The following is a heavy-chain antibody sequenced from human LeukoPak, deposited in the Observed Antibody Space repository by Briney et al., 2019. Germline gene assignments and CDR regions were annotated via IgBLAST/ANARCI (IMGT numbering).Heavy chain of an antibody. CDR3: ARVQYCSSTSCRYYYYGTDV. Sequence: ASVKVSCKASGYTFTGYYMHWVRQAPGQGLEWMGWINPNSGGTNYAQKFQGRVTMTRDTSISTAYMELSRLRSDDTAVYYCARVQYCSSTSCRYYYYGTDVWGQGTTVTVSS. J-gene: IGHJ6*02. D-gene: IGHD2-2*01. V-gene: IGHV1-2*02. CDR2: INPNSGGT. CDR1: GYTFTGYY.